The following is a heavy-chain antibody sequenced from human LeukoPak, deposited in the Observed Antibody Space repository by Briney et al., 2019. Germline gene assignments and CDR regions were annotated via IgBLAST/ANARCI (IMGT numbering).Heavy chain of an antibody. Sequence: GGSLRLSCAASEFTFSTYNMIWVRQAPGKGLEWVSVIYSGGHTYYTDSVKGRFTISRDISNNTLYLHMNSLRPDDTAVYYCARSTRDGYNHYHYYYMDVWGKGTTVTVSS. CDR3: ARSTRDGYNHYHYYYMDV. D-gene: IGHD5-24*01. CDR2: IYSGGHT. J-gene: IGHJ6*03. CDR1: EFTFSTYN. V-gene: IGHV3-53*01.